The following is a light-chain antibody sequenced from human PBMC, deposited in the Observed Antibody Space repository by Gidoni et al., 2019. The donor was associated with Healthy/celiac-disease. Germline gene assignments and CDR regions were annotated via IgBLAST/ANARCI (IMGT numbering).Light chain of an antibody. J-gene: IGKJ2*01. Sequence: EIVLTQSPGTLSLSPGERATLSCRASQSVSSSYLAWYQQKHGQAPRLLIYGASSRATGIPDRFSGSGEGTDFTLTISRLEPEDFAVYYCQQYGSSPPKYTFGQGTKLEIK. CDR3: QQYGSSPPKYT. CDR2: GAS. V-gene: IGKV3-20*01. CDR1: QSVSSSY.